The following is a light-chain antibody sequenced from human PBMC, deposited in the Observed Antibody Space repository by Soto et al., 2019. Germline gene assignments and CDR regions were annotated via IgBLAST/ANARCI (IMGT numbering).Light chain of an antibody. CDR1: SSDVGAYDY. CDR3: SSFAGSNNFPYV. J-gene: IGLJ1*01. CDR2: EIN. V-gene: IGLV2-8*01. Sequence: QSALTQPPSASGSPGQSVTISVTGTSSDVGAYDYVSWYQQHPGKAPKLMIYEINKRPSGVPDRFSGSKSGNPASLTVSGLQAEDEADYYCSSFAGSNNFPYVFGTGTKLTVL.